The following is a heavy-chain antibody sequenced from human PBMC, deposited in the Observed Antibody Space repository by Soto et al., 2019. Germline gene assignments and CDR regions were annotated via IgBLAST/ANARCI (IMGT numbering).Heavy chain of an antibody. CDR1: GFTFDDYA. CDR2: ISWNSGSI. Sequence: GGSLRLSCAASGFTFDDYAMHWVRQAPGKGLEWVSGISWNSGSIGYADSVKGRFTISRDNAKNSLYLQMNSLRAEDTALYYCAKGDSSSWREYFQHWGQGTLVTVSS. CDR3: AKGDSSSWREYFQH. V-gene: IGHV3-9*01. D-gene: IGHD6-13*01. J-gene: IGHJ1*01.